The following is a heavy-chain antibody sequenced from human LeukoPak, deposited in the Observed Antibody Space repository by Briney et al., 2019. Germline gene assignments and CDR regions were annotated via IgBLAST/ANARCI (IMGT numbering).Heavy chain of an antibody. D-gene: IGHD3-10*01. CDR3: ARFAIIAGAAFDI. CDR2: IYHSGSN. Sequence: PSETLSLTCTVSGYSISSGYYWGWIRQPPREGLEWIGSIYHSGSNYYNPSLKSRVTISVDTSKSQFSLKLSSVTAADTAVYYCARFAIIAGAAFDIWGQGTMVTVSS. CDR1: GYSISSGYY. J-gene: IGHJ3*02. V-gene: IGHV4-38-2*02.